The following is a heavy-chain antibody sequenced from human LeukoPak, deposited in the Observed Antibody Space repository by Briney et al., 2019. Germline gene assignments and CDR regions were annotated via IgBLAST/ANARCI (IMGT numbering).Heavy chain of an antibody. D-gene: IGHD3-22*01. CDR3: ANEGISWTYDNDRGYFQH. Sequence: GGSLRLSCAASGFTFSSYAMSWVRQAPXXXLEWVSAISGSGGSTYYADSVKGRFTISRDNSKNTLYLQMNSLRAEDTAVYYCANEGISWTYDNDRGYFQHWGQGTLVTVSS. J-gene: IGHJ1*01. CDR1: GFTFSSYA. V-gene: IGHV3-23*01. CDR2: ISGSGGST.